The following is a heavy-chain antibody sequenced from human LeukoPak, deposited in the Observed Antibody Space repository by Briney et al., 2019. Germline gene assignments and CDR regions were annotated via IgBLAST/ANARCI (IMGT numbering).Heavy chain of an antibody. J-gene: IGHJ4*02. Sequence: PGGSLRLSCEGSGFSARGNYMSWVRQAPGKGLEWVAVVYSGGSTNHADAVKGRFSVSRDNSKDTLYLQMNNLRPEHTGVYFCARDLAWDNVISFHFWGLGTQVTVSS. V-gene: IGHV3-66*02. CDR3: ARDLAWDNVISFHF. CDR1: GFSARGNY. CDR2: VYSGGST. D-gene: IGHD2-15*01.